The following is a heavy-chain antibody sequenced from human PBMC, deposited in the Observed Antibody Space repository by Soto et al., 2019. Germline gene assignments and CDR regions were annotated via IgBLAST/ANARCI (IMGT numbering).Heavy chain of an antibody. CDR1: VFTFSNYA. CDR2: VSGSGDTT. CDR3: AKGGPRDGYKDFDY. J-gene: IGHJ4*02. D-gene: IGHD5-12*01. V-gene: IGHV3-23*01. Sequence: GGSLRLSCASSVFTFSNYAMTCVRHSPGKGLEWVSSVSGSGDTTYFADSVRGRFTISRDNSKDTLYLQMNSLRAEDTAVYYCAKGGPRDGYKDFDYRGQGNRVT.